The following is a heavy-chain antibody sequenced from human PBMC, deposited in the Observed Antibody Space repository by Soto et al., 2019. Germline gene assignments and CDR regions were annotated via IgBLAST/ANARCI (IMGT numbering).Heavy chain of an antibody. CDR3: AKGGNVLRYFDWLRVHGMDV. CDR2: ISYDGSNK. CDR1: GFTFSSYG. J-gene: IGHJ6*02. V-gene: IGHV3-30*18. Sequence: GGSLRLSCAASGFTFSSYGMHWVRQAPGKGLEWVAVISYDGSNKYYADSVKGRFTISRDNSKNTLYLQMNSLRAEDTAVYYCAKGGNVLRYFDWLRVHGMDVWGQGTTVTVSS. D-gene: IGHD3-9*01.